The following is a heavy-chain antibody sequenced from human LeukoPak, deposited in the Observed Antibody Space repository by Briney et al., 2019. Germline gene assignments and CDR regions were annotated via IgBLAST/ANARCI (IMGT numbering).Heavy chain of an antibody. CDR2: ISSSGSTI. D-gene: IGHD3-16*02. Sequence: GGSLRLSCAASGFTFSDYYMSWIRQAPGKGLEWVTYISSSGSTIYYADSVKGRFTISRDNAKNSLYLQMNSLRAEDTAVYYCARAPVSASFSDYWGQGTLVTVSS. CDR1: GFTFSDYY. J-gene: IGHJ4*02. V-gene: IGHV3-11*01. CDR3: ARAPVSASFSDY.